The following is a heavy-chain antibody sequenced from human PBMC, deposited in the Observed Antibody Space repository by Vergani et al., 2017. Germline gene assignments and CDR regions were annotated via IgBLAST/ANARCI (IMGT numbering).Heavy chain of an antibody. CDR3: ARSQIVVVPAAMSSSSWFDP. D-gene: IGHD2-2*01. V-gene: IGHV3-30-3*01. J-gene: IGHJ5*02. CDR2: ISYDGSNK. CDR1: GFTFSSYA. Sequence: QVQLVESGGGVVQPGRSLRLSCAASGFTFSSYAMHWVRQAPGKGLEWVAVISYDGSNKYYADSVKGRFTISRDNSKNTLYLQMNSLRAEDTAVYYCARSQIVVVPAAMSSSSWFDPWGQGTLVTVSS.